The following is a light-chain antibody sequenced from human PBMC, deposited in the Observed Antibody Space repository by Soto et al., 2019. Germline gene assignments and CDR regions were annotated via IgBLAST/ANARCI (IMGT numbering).Light chain of an antibody. CDR2: EVS. Sequence: QSALTQPASVSGSPGQSITISCTGTSTDVGGYKYVSWYQQHPGKAPKLIIYEVSNRTSGIPDRFSAAKSGNTASLTISGLQAEDEADYFCSSFSATTATTVVFGGGTKLTVL. CDR1: STDVGGYKY. CDR3: SSFSATTATTVV. J-gene: IGLJ2*01. V-gene: IGLV2-14*01.